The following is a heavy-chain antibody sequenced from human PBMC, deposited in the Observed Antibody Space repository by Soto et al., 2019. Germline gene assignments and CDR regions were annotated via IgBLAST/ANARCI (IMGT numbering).Heavy chain of an antibody. Sequence: SQTLSLTCAISGDSVSSNSAAWNWIRQSPSRGLEWLGRTYYRSKWYNDYAVSVKSRITINPDTSKNQFSLQLNSVTPEDTAVNYCARDLLEDSSSWYRATWFDPWGQGA. J-gene: IGHJ5*02. CDR2: TYYRSKWYN. D-gene: IGHD6-13*01. CDR3: ARDLLEDSSSWYRATWFDP. CDR1: GDSVSSNSAA. V-gene: IGHV6-1*01.